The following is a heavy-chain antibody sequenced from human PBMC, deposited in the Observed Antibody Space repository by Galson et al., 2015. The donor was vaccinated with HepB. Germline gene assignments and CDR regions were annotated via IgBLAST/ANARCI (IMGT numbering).Heavy chain of an antibody. V-gene: IGHV3-20*01. D-gene: IGHD3-16*01. CDR1: GFTFDDNG. CDR3: VRDYVWGNSNSNWFDP. CDR2: INWNGVST. Sequence: SLRLSCAASGFTFDDNGMSWVRQAPGKGLEWVAGINWNGVSTSYADSVKGRFTISRDNAKNSVYLQMNSLRAEDTAFYHCVRDYVWGNSNSNWFDPWGQGTLVTVSS. J-gene: IGHJ5*02.